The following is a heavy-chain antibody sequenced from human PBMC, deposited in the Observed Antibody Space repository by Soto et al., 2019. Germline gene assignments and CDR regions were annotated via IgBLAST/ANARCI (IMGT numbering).Heavy chain of an antibody. CDR2: IYWNDDK. J-gene: IGHJ5*02. CDR3: AKSGSSGWYGWFDP. CDR1: RTSGVG. Sequence: RTSGVGVGWIRQPPGKALEWLGFIYWNDDKRYSPSLKSRLTITKDTSKNQVVLTMTNMDPVDTATYYCAKSGSSGWYGWFDPWGQGTLVTVSS. D-gene: IGHD6-19*01. V-gene: IGHV2-5*01.